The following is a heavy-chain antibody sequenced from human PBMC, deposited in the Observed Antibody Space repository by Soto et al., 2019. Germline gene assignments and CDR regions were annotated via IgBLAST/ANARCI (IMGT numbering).Heavy chain of an antibody. CDR1: GYTFSNFG. Sequence: QVQLVQSGAEVRKPGASVKVSCKASGYTFSNFGLSWVRQAPGQGLEWMGWISDYNGNTHYAQKFQGRLIMTTDTSRRTAYVELRFLTSDDTAVYFCPREGYYSGSGTYSPPRYYGMDVWGPGTTVSVSS. D-gene: IGHD3-10*01. V-gene: IGHV1-18*01. CDR3: PREGYYSGSGTYSPPRYYGMDV. J-gene: IGHJ6*02. CDR2: ISDYNGNT.